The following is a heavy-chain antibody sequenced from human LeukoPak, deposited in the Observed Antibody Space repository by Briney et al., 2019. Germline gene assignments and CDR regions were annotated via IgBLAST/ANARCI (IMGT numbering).Heavy chain of an antibody. CDR3: ASRKLGNDY. CDR1: GGSISSSSYY. CDR2: IYYSGST. J-gene: IGHJ4*02. Sequence: SETLSLTCTVSGGSISSSSYYWGWIRQPPGKGLEWIGSIYYSGSTYHNPSLKSRVTISVDTSKNQFSLNLSSVTAADTAVYYCASRKLGNDYWGQGTLVTVSS. V-gene: IGHV4-39*07. D-gene: IGHD7-27*01.